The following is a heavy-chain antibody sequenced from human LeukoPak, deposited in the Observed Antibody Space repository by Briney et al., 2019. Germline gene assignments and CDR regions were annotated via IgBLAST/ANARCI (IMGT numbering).Heavy chain of an antibody. CDR3: ARSPSPYSRGWYFDY. D-gene: IGHD6-19*01. CDR2: TYQRSKWYN. CDR1: GDSVSINSAA. Sequence: SQTLSLTCAISGDSVSINSAAWNWIRQSPSRGLEWLGRTYQRSKWYNAYAVSVKSRITINPAISKTQFSLQLTSVTPEDTAVYYCARSPSPYSRGWYFDYWGQGTLVTVPS. J-gene: IGHJ4*02. V-gene: IGHV6-1*01.